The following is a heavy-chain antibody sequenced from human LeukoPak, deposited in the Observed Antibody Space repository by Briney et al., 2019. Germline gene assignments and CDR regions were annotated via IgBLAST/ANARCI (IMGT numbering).Heavy chain of an antibody. D-gene: IGHD3-10*01. CDR1: GGSVSSSSYY. CDR3: ARSAGYYYGSGSYFPRGRPHYFDY. J-gene: IGHJ4*02. V-gene: IGHV4-39*07. CDR2: IYYSGST. Sequence: PSETLSLTCTVSGGSVSSSSYYWGWIRQPPGKGLEWIGSIYYSGSTYYNPSLKSRVTISVDTSKNQFSLKLSSVTAADTAVYYCARSAGYYYGSGSYFPRGRPHYFDYWGQGTLVTVSS.